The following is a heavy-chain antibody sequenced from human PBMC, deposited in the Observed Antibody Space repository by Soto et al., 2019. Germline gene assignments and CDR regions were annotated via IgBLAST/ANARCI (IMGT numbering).Heavy chain of an antibody. CDR3: ATTLPRLRYVDSHPPYYAFDI. D-gene: IGHD3-9*01. J-gene: IGHJ3*02. CDR2: IYYSGST. V-gene: IGHV4-59*01. CDR1: GGSISSYY. Sequence: QVQLQESGPGLVKPSETLSLTCTVSGGSISSYYWSWLRQPPGKGLELIGYIYYSGSTNYNPSLKSRVTIAVDTSKNPFSLKLSSVTAADTAVYYCATTLPRLRYVDSHPPYYAFDIWGQGTMVTVSS.